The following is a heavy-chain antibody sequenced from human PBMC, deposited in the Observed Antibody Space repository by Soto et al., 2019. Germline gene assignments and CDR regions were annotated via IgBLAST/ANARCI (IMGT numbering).Heavy chain of an antibody. V-gene: IGHV4-31*03. J-gene: IGHJ6*02. CDR2: MYHCGST. D-gene: IGHD2-15*01. CDR1: GGSISSGAYY. Sequence: TLSLTCTVSGGSISSGAYYWSWIRQHPGKCLEWIGYMYHCGSTYYNPSLKSRVTMSVDTSKNQLSLRLSSVTAAGTAVYYCTSIVVPTLSRTGPPSLYYKYGMDVWGQGTTVT. CDR3: TSIVVPTLSRTGPPSLYYKYGMDV.